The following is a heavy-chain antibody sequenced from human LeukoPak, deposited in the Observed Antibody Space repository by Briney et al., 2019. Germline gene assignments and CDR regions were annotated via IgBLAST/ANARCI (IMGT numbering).Heavy chain of an antibody. CDR3: ARHGSFDNWNDVAGAFDI. CDR2: IYHTGST. J-gene: IGHJ3*02. CDR1: GDSISSSAW. V-gene: IGHV4-4*02. Sequence: SGTLSLTCAVSGDSISSSAWWSWVRQPPGKGLEWIGEIYHTGSTNYNPSLKSRVTISVDTSKNQFSLKLSSVTAADTAVYYCARHGSFDNWNDVAGAFDIWGQGTMVTVSS. D-gene: IGHD1-20*01.